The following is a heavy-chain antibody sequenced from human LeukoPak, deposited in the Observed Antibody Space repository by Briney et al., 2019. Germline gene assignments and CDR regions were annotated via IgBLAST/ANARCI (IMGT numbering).Heavy chain of an antibody. CDR3: ARLFRDVTTFDY. Sequence: PGGSVRLSCTASGFTLNTSWMSWVRQAPGRGLEWVASIRQDGSQKYYVDSVKGRFTFSRDNVQNSLHLQMNSLRAEVTAVYYCARLFRDVTTFDYCGQGTLVTVSS. J-gene: IGHJ4*02. D-gene: IGHD1-1*01. CDR2: IRQDGSQK. V-gene: IGHV3-7*01. CDR1: GFTLNTSW.